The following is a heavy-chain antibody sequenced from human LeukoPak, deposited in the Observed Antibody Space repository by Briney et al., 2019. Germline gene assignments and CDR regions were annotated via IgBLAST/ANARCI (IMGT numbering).Heavy chain of an antibody. CDR1: GDSISSSNW. J-gene: IGHJ4*02. D-gene: IGHD6-19*01. V-gene: IGHV4-4*02. CDR3: ASRSSGWYFEN. CDR2: IYHSGST. Sequence: SETLSLTCAVSGDSISSSNWWNWVRQPPGKGLEWIGEIYHSGSTHYNPSLKSRITISVDKSKNQFSLKLSSVTAADTAVYYCASRSSGWYFENWGQGTLVTVSS.